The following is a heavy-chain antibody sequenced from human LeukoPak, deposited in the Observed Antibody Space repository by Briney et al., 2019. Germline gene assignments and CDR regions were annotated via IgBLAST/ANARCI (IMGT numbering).Heavy chain of an antibody. CDR1: GFTFSDYY. V-gene: IGHV3-11*04. Sequence: GGSLRLSCAASGFTFSDYYMSWIRQAPGKGLEWVSYISSSDSTIYYADSVKGRFTISRDNAKNSLYLQMNGLRAEDTAVYYCARLLMVRGVISHMDVWGKGTTVTVSS. J-gene: IGHJ6*03. CDR3: ARLLMVRGVISHMDV. CDR2: ISSSDSTI. D-gene: IGHD3-10*01.